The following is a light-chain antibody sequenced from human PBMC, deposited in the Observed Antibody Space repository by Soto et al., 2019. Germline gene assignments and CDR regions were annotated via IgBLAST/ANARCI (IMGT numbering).Light chain of an antibody. J-gene: IGKJ4*01. V-gene: IGKV1-9*01. CDR3: QQEELT. CDR2: AAS. CDR1: QGISSY. Sequence: DIQLTQSPSFLSASVGDRVTITCRASQGISSYLAWYQQKPGKAPKLLIYAASTLQSGVPSRFSGSGSGTEFTLTISSLQPEDFATYYCQQEELTFGGGTKVEIK.